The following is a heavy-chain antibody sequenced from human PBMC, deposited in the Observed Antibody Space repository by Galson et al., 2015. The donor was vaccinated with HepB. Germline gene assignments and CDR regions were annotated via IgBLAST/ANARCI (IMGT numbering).Heavy chain of an antibody. Sequence: CAISGDSVSNNYAAWNWIRQSPSRGLEWLGRTHYRSKWYNDYANSVKSRVTINSDTSKNQFSLHLKSVTPDDTAVYYCAREIHKYFYDSSGYDYWGQGSLVTVSS. V-gene: IGHV6-1*01. CDR2: THYRSKWYN. J-gene: IGHJ4*02. D-gene: IGHD3-22*01. CDR3: AREIHKYFYDSSGYDY. CDR1: GDSVSNNYAA.